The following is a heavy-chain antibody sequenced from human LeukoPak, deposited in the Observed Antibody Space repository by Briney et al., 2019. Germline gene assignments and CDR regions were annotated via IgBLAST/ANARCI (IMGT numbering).Heavy chain of an antibody. D-gene: IGHD1-26*01. CDR3: ARTQSGSYGD. V-gene: IGHV4-4*07. CDR1: GYSISSGYY. CDR2: MYTSGTT. J-gene: IGHJ4*02. Sequence: SETLSLTCTVSGYSISSGYYWSWIRQPAGKGLEWIGHMYTSGTTNYNPSLKSRVTMSVDTSKNQFSLKLSSVTAADTAVYYCARTQSGSYGDWGQGTLVTVSS.